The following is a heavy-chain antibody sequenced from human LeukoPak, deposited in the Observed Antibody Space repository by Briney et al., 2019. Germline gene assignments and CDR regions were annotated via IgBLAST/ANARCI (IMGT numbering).Heavy chain of an antibody. J-gene: IGHJ4*02. CDR1: GTSITSYY. CDR3: AKWAADNRAFDL. V-gene: IGHV4-59*08. CDR2: GHYSGNT. Sequence: AETLSLTCTVSGTSITSYYWNWIRQAPGQGPEWIGYGHYSGNTKYNPPLKSRVTISVDTSKNQFSLRLSSVTAADTAVYFCAKWAADNRAFDLWGQGTLVTVSS. D-gene: IGHD2-8*01.